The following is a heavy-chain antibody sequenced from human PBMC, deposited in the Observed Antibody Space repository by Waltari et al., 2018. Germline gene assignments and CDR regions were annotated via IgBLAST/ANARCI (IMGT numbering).Heavy chain of an antibody. J-gene: IGHJ3*02. CDR3: ARDQSRRRWLQLPDAFDI. Sequence: QVQLVQSGAEVKKPGSSVKVSCNASGGTFSSYAISWVRQAPGQGLEWMGGIIPIFGTANYAQKFQGRVTITADESTSTAYLELSSLRSEDTAVYYCARDQSRRRWLQLPDAFDIWGQGTMVTVSS. CDR1: GGTFSSYA. D-gene: IGHD5-12*01. V-gene: IGHV1-69*12. CDR2: IIPIFGTA.